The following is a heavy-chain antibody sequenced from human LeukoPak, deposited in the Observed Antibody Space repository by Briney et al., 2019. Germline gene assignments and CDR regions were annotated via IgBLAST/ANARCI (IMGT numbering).Heavy chain of an antibody. CDR2: IYTSGST. CDR3: ARHRQQNDYYYYYMDV. CDR1: GGSISSYY. Sequence: SETLSLTCTVSGGSISSYYWSWIRQPAGKGLEWIGRIYTSGSTNYNPSLKSRVTMSVDTSKNQFSLKLSSVTAADTAVYYCARHRQQNDYYYYYMDVWGKGTTVTVSS. J-gene: IGHJ6*03. V-gene: IGHV4-4*07. D-gene: IGHD6-13*01.